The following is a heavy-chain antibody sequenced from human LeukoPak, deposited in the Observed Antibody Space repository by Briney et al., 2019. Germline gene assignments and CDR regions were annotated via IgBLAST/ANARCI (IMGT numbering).Heavy chain of an antibody. CDR1: GYTFTSYG. Sequence: ASVKVSCKASGYTFTSYGISWVRQAPGQGLEWMGWISAYNYKTNYAQKIQGRVTMTTDTSTSTAYMELRSLRSDDTAVYYCAREALYDVLSGYYPLYYDHYAMDVWGQGTTVTVSS. CDR3: AREALYDVLSGYYPLYYDHYAMDV. J-gene: IGHJ6*02. CDR2: ISAYNYKT. V-gene: IGHV1-18*01. D-gene: IGHD3-3*01.